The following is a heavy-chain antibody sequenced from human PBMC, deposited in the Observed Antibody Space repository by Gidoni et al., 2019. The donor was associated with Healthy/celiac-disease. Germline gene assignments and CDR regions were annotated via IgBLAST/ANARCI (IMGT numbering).Heavy chain of an antibody. D-gene: IGHD2-15*01. Sequence: EVQLVESGGGLVQPGGSLRLSCAASGFTFSRFWMSWVRQAPGEGLEWVANIKQDGSEKYYVDSVRGRFTISRDNAKNSLYLQMNSLRAEDTAVYYCARGISTDIWGQGTMVTVSS. V-gene: IGHV3-7*01. CDR2: IKQDGSEK. CDR3: ARGISTDI. J-gene: IGHJ3*02. CDR1: GFTFSRFW.